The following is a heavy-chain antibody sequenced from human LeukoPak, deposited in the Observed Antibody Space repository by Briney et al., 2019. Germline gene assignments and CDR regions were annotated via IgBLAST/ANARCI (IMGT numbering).Heavy chain of an antibody. V-gene: IGHV4-34*01. CDR3: ARDGSSWSRLVLNASGWFDP. CDR1: GGSFSGYY. J-gene: IGHJ5*02. D-gene: IGHD6-13*01. Sequence: PSETRSLTCAVYGGSFSGYYWSWIRQPPGKGLEWIGETNHSGSTNYNPSLKSRVTISVDTSKNQFSLKLSSVTAADTAVYYCARDGSSWSRLVLNASGWFDPWGQGTLVTVSS. CDR2: TNHSGST.